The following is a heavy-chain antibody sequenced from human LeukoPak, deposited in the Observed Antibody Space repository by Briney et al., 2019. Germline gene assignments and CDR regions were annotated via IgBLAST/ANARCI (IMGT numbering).Heavy chain of an antibody. D-gene: IGHD5-12*01. CDR2: VWYDGSNE. CDR3: ARGASGYGSDAFDL. J-gene: IGHJ3*01. Sequence: GRSLRLSCATSGFTFNTHALSWVRQAPGKGLDWVASVWYDGSNEHYADSVKGRFIIYRENSKNTMYLQMNSLRLDDTAVYYCARGASGYGSDAFDLWGQGTMVTVSS. V-gene: IGHV3-30-3*01. CDR1: GFTFNTHA.